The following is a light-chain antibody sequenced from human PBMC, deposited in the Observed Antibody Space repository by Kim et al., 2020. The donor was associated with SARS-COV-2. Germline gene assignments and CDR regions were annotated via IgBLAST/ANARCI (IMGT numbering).Light chain of an antibody. Sequence: SSELTQDPAVSVALGQTVRITCQGDILRSYYASWYQQKPGQAPVLVIYGKNNRPSGIPDRFSGSSSGNTASLTITGAQAEDEADYYCNSRHSSGNYLFWV. CDR1: ILRSYY. V-gene: IGLV3-19*01. J-gene: IGLJ3*02. CDR2: GKN. CDR3: NSRHSSGNYLFWV.